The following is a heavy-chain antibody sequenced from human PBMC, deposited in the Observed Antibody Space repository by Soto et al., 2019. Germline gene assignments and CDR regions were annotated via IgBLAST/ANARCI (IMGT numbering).Heavy chain of an antibody. V-gene: IGHV1-46*01. CDR3: ASPGGFWSGYYNYYYGMDV. Sequence: ASLKVSCKASGYTFTSYYMHWVRQAPGQGLEWMGIINPSGGSTSYAQKFQGRVTMTRDTSTSTVYMELSSLRSEDTAVYYCASPGGFWSGYYNYYYGMDVWGQGTTVTVSS. D-gene: IGHD3-3*01. CDR1: GYTFTSYY. J-gene: IGHJ6*02. CDR2: INPSGGST.